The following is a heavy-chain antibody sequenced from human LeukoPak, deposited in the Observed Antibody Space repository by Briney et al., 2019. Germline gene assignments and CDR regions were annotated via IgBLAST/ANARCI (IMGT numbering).Heavy chain of an antibody. D-gene: IGHD3-10*01. CDR3: AKVYGSGSYYPFYYYYYGMDV. V-gene: IGHV3-30*18. CDR2: IAYDGSHK. J-gene: IGHJ6*02. Sequence: GGSLRLSCAASGFIFSTYGLHWVRQAPGKGLEWVAVIAYDGSHKYYADSVKGRFTISRDNSKNTLYLQMNSLRAEDTAVYYCAKVYGSGSYYPFYYYYYGMDVWGQGTTVTVSS. CDR1: GFIFSTYG.